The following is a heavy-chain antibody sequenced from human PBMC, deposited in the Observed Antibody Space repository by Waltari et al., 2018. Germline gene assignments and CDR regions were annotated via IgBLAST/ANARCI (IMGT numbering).Heavy chain of an antibody. D-gene: IGHD1-1*01. CDR1: GVSFSINW. Sequence: QVQLQESGPGLVKPSETLSLTCAVSGVSFSINWWVWIRQSPGKGLEWIGEINGNGGSTNYNPSLKSRVTISKDAPDNQFFLKLTSVTAADTAVYYCARESSRDNSLDVWGRGILVTVSS. CDR3: ARESSRDNSLDV. V-gene: IGHV4-59*12. J-gene: IGHJ4*02. CDR2: INGNGGST.